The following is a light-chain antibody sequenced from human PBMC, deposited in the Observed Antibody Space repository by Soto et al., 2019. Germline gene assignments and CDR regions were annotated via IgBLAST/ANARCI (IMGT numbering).Light chain of an antibody. J-gene: IGLJ2*01. CDR3: SSYSSSTTHVV. CDR1: SSDVGDFNY. Sequence: QSVLTQPASVSGSPGRSVTISCTGTSSDVGDFNYVSWYQHLPGRAPKLIIYDVTNRPSGISYRFSASKSGRTASLTISGLQAEDEAYYYCSSYSSSTTHVVFGVGTKLTVL. V-gene: IGLV2-14*03. CDR2: DVT.